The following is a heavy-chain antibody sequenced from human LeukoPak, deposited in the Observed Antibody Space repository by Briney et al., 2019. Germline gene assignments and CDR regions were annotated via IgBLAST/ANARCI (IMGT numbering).Heavy chain of an antibody. V-gene: IGHV1-2*02. CDR1: GYTFTGFY. CDR3: ARSRGYSGYDYPLYGMDV. D-gene: IGHD5-12*01. CDR2: INPNSGGT. Sequence: ASVRVSCKASGYTFTGFYMHWVRQAPGQELEWMGWINPNSGGTNYAQKFQGRVTMTRDTSISTAYMELSRLRSDNTAVYYCARSRGYSGYDYPLYGMDVWGQGTTVTVSS. J-gene: IGHJ6*02.